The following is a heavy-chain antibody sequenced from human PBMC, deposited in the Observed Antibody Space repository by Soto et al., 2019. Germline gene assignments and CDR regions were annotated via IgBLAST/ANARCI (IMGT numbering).Heavy chain of an antibody. CDR3: ARDHLGPGGYCRSTSCSDP. V-gene: IGHV1-69*13. Sequence: PSVKVSCKASGGTFSSYAISWVRQAPGQGLEWMGGIIPIFGTANYAQKFQGRVTITADESTSTAYMELSSLRSEDTAVYYCARDHLGPGGYCRSTSCSDPWGRGTLVTVCS. CDR1: GGTFSSYA. J-gene: IGHJ5*02. CDR2: IIPIFGTA. D-gene: IGHD2-2*01.